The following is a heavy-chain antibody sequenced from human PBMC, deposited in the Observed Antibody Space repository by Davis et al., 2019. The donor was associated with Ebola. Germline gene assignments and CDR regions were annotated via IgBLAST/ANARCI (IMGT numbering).Heavy chain of an antibody. D-gene: IGHD6-19*01. Sequence: SETLSLTCAVYGGSFSEYLWSWIRQSPGKGLEWIGKISHGGVSDYNPSLKSRVTISVDSSKNQFSLKLSSLTAADTAVYYCARVRSSGWYRIFDYWGQGTLVTVSS. CDR1: GGSFSEYL. CDR2: ISHGGVS. V-gene: IGHV4-34*01. J-gene: IGHJ4*02. CDR3: ARVRSSGWYRIFDY.